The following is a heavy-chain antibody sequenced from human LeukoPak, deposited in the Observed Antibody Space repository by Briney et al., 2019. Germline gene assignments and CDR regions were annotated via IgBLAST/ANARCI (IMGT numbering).Heavy chain of an antibody. CDR3: ARGPLSYGSGYFDY. Sequence: SETLSLTCTVSGGSISSSSYYWGWIRQPPGKGLEWIGSIYYSGSTYYNPSLKSRATISVDTSKNQFSLKMSSVTAADTAVYCCARGPLSYGSGYFDYWGEGTLVTVSS. CDR2: IYYSGST. D-gene: IGHD3-10*01. CDR1: GGSISSSSYY. J-gene: IGHJ4*02. V-gene: IGHV4-39*07.